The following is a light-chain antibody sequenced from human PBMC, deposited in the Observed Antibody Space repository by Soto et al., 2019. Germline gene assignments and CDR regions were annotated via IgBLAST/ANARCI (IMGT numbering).Light chain of an antibody. V-gene: IGKV3-11*01. J-gene: IGKJ1*01. CDR3: QQRSNWPPT. CDR1: QSVSSY. CDR2: DAS. Sequence: EIVLTQSPATLSLSPGERATRSCRASQSVSSYLAWYQQKPGQAPRLLIYDASNRATGIPARFSGSGSGTDFTLTISSLEPEDFAVYYCQQRSNWPPTFGQGTKV.